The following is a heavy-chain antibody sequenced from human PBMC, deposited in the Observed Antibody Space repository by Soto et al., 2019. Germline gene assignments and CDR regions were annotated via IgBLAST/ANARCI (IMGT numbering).Heavy chain of an antibody. V-gene: IGHV3-23*01. Sequence: EAQLLESGGGLVQPGGSLRLSCAASSSYAMSWVRQAPGKGLEWVSGISGSGGSTYYADSVKGRFTMSRDNSKNTLYLQMNNLRVEDTAVYYCAITGWYDPDGYIQQWGQGTLVTVSS. CDR3: AITGWYDPDGYIQQ. D-gene: IGHD6-19*01. J-gene: IGHJ1*01. CDR2: ISGSGGST. CDR1: SSYA.